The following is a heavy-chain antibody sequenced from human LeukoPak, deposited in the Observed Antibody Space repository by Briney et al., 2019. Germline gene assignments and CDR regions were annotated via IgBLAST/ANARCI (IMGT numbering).Heavy chain of an antibody. Sequence: PGGSLRLSCSASGFTFSNYEMNWVRQAPGKGLEWVSYISSSGNTIYYADSVKGRFTISRDNAKNSLYLQMNSLRVEDTAVYYCARSRGTIDYWGQGILVTVSS. CDR3: ARSRGTIDY. D-gene: IGHD3/OR15-3a*01. J-gene: IGHJ4*02. V-gene: IGHV3-48*03. CDR2: ISSSGNTI. CDR1: GFTFSNYE.